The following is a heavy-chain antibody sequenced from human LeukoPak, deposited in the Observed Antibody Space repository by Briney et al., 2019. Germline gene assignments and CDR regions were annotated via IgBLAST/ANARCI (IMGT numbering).Heavy chain of an antibody. D-gene: IGHD1-26*01. J-gene: IGHJ5*02. V-gene: IGHV1-69*08. CDR2: ITPIIDSA. Sequence: SVKVSCKASGGTLNSHTFSWVRQAPGQGLEWMGRITPIIDSAKYAQNFQDRVTITADKSTSTVYMELSSLRSEDTAVYFCARVNLRGSQYNWFDPWGQGALVTVSS. CDR3: ARVNLRGSQYNWFDP. CDR1: GGTLNSHT.